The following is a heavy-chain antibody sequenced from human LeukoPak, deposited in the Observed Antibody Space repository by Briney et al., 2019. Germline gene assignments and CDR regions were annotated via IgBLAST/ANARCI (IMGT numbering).Heavy chain of an antibody. Sequence: GSLRLSCATSGFTFSSYWMSWVRQAPGKGLEWVANIKQDGSEKYYVDSVKGRFTISRDNAKNSLYLQMNSLRAEDTAMYYCATTGYSYGYDIDYWGQGTLVTVSS. CDR3: ATTGYSYGYDIDY. D-gene: IGHD5-18*01. V-gene: IGHV3-7*01. CDR1: GFTFSSYW. J-gene: IGHJ4*02. CDR2: IKQDGSEK.